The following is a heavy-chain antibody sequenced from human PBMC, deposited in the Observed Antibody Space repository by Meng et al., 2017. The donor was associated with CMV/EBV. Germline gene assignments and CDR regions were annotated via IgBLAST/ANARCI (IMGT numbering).Heavy chain of an antibody. J-gene: IGHJ4*02. CDR3: ARDFSFCSSTSCYPTEFDY. D-gene: IGHD2-2*01. CDR2: ISSSGSTI. Sequence: GGSLRLSRAASGFTFSSYEMNWVRQAPGKGLEWVSYISSSGSTIDYADSVKGRFTISRDNAKNSLYLQMNSLRAEDTAVYYCARDFSFCSSTSCYPTEFDYWGQGTLVTVSS. CDR1: GFTFSSYE. V-gene: IGHV3-48*03.